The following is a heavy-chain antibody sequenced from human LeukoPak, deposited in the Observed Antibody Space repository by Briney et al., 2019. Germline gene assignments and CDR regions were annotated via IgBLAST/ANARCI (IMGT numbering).Heavy chain of an antibody. Sequence: QSGGSLRLSCAASGFTFSSYAMYWVRQAPGKGLEWVSGISGSGGSTYYADSVKGRFTISRDNSRKTLYLQMSSLRAEDTAVYYCAKALNYYDSSGSYYGNDYWGQGTLVTVSS. CDR2: ISGSGGST. CDR3: AKALNYYDSSGSYYGNDY. J-gene: IGHJ4*02. D-gene: IGHD3-22*01. V-gene: IGHV3-23*01. CDR1: GFTFSSYA.